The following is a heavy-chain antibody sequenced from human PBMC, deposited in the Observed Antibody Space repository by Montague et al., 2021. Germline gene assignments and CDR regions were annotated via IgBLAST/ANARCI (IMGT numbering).Heavy chain of an antibody. D-gene: IGHD5-12*01. V-gene: IGHV4-39*01. CDR3: ARPNIVTIHWYFDL. J-gene: IGHJ2*01. CDR1: GGSISSSSYY. Sequence: SETLSLTCTVSGGSISSSSYYWGWIRQPPGQGLEWIGSIYYSGNTYYNPSLKSGVTISVDPSKNQFSLRLSSVTAADTAVYYCARPNIVTIHWYFDLWGRGTLVLVSS. CDR2: IYYSGNT.